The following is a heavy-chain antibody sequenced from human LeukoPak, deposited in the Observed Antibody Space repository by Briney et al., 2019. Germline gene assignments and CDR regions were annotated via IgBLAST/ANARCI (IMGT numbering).Heavy chain of an antibody. Sequence: PGGSLRLSCAASGFTFSSYSMNWVRQAPGKGLEWVSSISSSSSYIYYADSVKGRFTISRDNAKNSLYLQMNSLRAEDTAVYYCASELIAGHRANGYWGQGTLVTVSS. J-gene: IGHJ4*02. CDR3: ASELIAGHRANGY. V-gene: IGHV3-21*01. CDR2: ISSSSSYI. CDR1: GFTFSSYS. D-gene: IGHD2-21*01.